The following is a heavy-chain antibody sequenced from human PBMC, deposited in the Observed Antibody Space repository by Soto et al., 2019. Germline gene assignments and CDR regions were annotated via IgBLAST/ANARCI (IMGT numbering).Heavy chain of an antibody. Sequence: QVQLQESGPGLVKPSQTLSLTCTVSGGSISSGGYYWSWIRQHPGKGLEWIGYIYYSGSTNYNPSLKSRVTISVDTSKNQFSLKLSSVTAADTAVYYCARDRRGMRIEMADNPPIYYYYYGMDVWGQGTTVTVSS. V-gene: IGHV4-31*03. J-gene: IGHJ6*02. CDR3: ARDRRGMRIEMADNPPIYYYYYGMDV. D-gene: IGHD3-16*01. CDR2: IYYSGST. CDR1: GGSISSGGYY.